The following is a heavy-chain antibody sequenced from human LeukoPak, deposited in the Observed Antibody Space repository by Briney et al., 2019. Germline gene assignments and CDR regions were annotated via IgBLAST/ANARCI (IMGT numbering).Heavy chain of an antibody. CDR1: GYTFTSYA. CDR3: ARGDNYYDSSDPAFDY. D-gene: IGHD3-22*01. Sequence: GASVKVSCKASGYTFTSYAMHWVRQAPGQRLEWMGWINAGNGNTKYSQKFQGRVTITRDTSASTAYMELSSLRSEDTAVYYCARGDNYYDSSDPAFDYWGQGTLVTVSS. V-gene: IGHV1-3*01. J-gene: IGHJ4*02. CDR2: INAGNGNT.